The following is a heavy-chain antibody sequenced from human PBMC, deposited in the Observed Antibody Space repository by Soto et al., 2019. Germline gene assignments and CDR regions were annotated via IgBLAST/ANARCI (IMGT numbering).Heavy chain of an antibody. J-gene: IGHJ4*02. V-gene: IGHV1-2*04. Sequence: ASVKVSCKASGYTFTGYYMHWVRQAPGQGLEWMGWINPNSGGTNYAQKFQGWVTMTRDTSISTAYMELSRLRSDDTAVYYCARGPAAIGPTNFDYWGQGTLVTAPQ. D-gene: IGHD2-2*01. CDR2: INPNSGGT. CDR1: GYTFTGYY. CDR3: ARGPAAIGPTNFDY.